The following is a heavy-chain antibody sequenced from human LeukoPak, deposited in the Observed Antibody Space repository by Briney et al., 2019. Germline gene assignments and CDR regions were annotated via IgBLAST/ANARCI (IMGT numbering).Heavy chain of an antibody. CDR1: DGSMSPYY. CDR3: ASSDFWSGYHYYMDV. D-gene: IGHD3-3*01. V-gene: IGHV3-53*01. Sequence: LPSETLSLTCTVSDGSMSPYYWSWVRQAPGKGLEWVSVIYSGGSSFYGDSVKGRFTISRDNSNNTIYLQMNSLRDDDTAVYYCASSDFWSGYHYYMDVWGKGTTVTVSS. J-gene: IGHJ6*03. CDR2: IYSGGSS.